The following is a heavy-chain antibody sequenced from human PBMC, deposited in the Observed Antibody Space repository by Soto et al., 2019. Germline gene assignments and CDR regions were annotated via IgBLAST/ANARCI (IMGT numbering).Heavy chain of an antibody. CDR3: ARGLGDFWSAQGRDWFDP. D-gene: IGHD3-3*01. J-gene: IGHJ5*02. CDR2: MNPNSGNT. Sequence: QVQLVQSGAEVKKPGASVKVSCKASGYTFTSYDINWVRQATGQGLEWMGWMNPNSGNTGYAQKFQGRVTMTRNTSISTAYMGLSSLRSEDTAVYYCARGLGDFWSAQGRDWFDPWGQGTLVTVSS. CDR1: GYTFTSYD. V-gene: IGHV1-8*01.